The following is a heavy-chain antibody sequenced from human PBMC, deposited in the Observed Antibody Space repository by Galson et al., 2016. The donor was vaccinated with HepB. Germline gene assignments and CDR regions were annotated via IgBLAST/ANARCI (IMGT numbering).Heavy chain of an antibody. V-gene: IGHV4-31*03. D-gene: IGHD4-23*01. CDR1: GASISSGGFF. CDR3: ARTTVMTPQLYWYFDL. J-gene: IGHJ2*01. Sequence: TLSLTCTVSGASISSGGFFWSWIRQHPVKGLEWIGYIYYSGSTYYNPSLKSRVTMSVDTSKNHFSLKLSSVTAADTAVYFCARTTVMTPQLYWYFDLWGRGTLVTVSS. CDR2: IYYSGST.